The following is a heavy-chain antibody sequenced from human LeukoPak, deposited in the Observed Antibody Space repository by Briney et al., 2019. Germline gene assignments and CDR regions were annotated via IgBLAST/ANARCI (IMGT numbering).Heavy chain of an antibody. V-gene: IGHV1-2*02. D-gene: IGHD1-1*01. Sequence: ASVKVSCKASGYTFTGYYMHWVRQAPGQGLEWMGWINPNSGGTNYAQKFQGRVTMTRDMSISTAYMELSRLRSDDTAVYYCARGGTRRQNWFDPWGQGTLVTVSS. CDR3: ARGGTRRQNWFDP. J-gene: IGHJ5*02. CDR1: GYTFTGYY. CDR2: INPNSGGT.